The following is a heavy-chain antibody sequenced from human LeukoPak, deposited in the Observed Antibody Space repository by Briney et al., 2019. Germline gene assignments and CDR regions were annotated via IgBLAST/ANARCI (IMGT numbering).Heavy chain of an antibody. CDR2: IYYSGST. J-gene: IGHJ4*02. Sequence: PSETLSLTCTVSGGCISGFYWSWIRQPPGKGLEWIGYIYYSGSTNYNPSLKSRVSISVDTSKNQFSLKLSSVTAADTAVYYCARSGGRAGGDYWGRGTLVTVSS. CDR3: ARSGGRAGGDY. D-gene: IGHD3-16*01. CDR1: GGCISGFY. V-gene: IGHV4-59*01.